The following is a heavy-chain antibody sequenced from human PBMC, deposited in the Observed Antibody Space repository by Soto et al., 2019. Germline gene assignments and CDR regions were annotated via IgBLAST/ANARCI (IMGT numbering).Heavy chain of an antibody. J-gene: IGHJ6*02. D-gene: IGHD3-10*01. CDR1: GYTFTSYG. Sequence: QVQLVQSGAEVKKPGASVKVSCKASGYTFTSYGISWVRQAPGQGLEWMGWISAYNGNTNYAQKLQGRVTMTTDTTTSTAYMALRSLRSDDTAVYYCARVSRGDDYYYGMDVWGQGTTVTVSS. CDR2: ISAYNGNT. V-gene: IGHV1-18*01. CDR3: ARVSRGDDYYYGMDV.